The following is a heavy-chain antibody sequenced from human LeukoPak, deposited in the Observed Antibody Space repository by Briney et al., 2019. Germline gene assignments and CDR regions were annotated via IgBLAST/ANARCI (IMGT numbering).Heavy chain of an antibody. CDR3: ARAIITIFGVVTVFDY. CDR2: INHSGST. CDR1: GGSFSGYY. D-gene: IGHD3-3*01. J-gene: IGHJ4*02. V-gene: IGHV4-34*01. Sequence: SETLSLTCAVYGGSFSGYYWSWIRQPPGKGLEWIGEINHSGSTNYNPSLKSRVTISVDTSKNQFSQKLSSVTAADTAAYYCARAIITIFGVVTVFDYWGQGTLVTVSS.